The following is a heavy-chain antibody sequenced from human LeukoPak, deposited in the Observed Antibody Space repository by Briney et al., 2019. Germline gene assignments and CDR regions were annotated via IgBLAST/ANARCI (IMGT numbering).Heavy chain of an antibody. D-gene: IGHD6-13*01. V-gene: IGHV4-31*03. CDR1: GSSISSGGYY. CDR3: ARGQIAAAGPFDY. CDR2: IYYSGST. Sequence: SQTLSLTCTVSGSSISSGGYYWSWIRQHPGKGLEWIGYIYYSGSTYYNPSLKSRVTISVDTSKNQFSLKLSSVTAADTAVYYCARGQIAAAGPFDYWGQGTLVTVSS. J-gene: IGHJ4*02.